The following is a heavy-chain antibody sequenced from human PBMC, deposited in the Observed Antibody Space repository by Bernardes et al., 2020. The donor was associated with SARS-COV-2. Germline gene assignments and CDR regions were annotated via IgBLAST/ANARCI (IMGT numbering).Heavy chain of an antibody. CDR1: GINFNNDA. V-gene: IGHV3-23*01. Sequence: GGSPRRPCTASGINFNNDAVNWVRQAPGKGPGGGTTIRGNSESIFYADSVKGVFTVSRDNSKNTLYLQMSRLSAEDSGVYYCARDPYGSGTFGGGFDIWGQGTMVTVSS. CDR3: ARDPYGSGTFGGGFDI. D-gene: IGHD3-10*01. CDR2: IRGNSESI. J-gene: IGHJ3*02.